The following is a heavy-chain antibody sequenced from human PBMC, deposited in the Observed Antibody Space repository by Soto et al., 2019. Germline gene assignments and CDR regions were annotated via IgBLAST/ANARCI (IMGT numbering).Heavy chain of an antibody. CDR2: INPNSGGT. CDR3: ARDRIMITPGALDY. Sequence: ASVKVSCKASGYTFTGYYMHWVRQAPGQGLEWMGWINPNSGGTNYAQKFQGWVTMTRDTSISTAYMELSRLRSDDTAVYYCARDRIMITPGALDYWGQGTLVTVSS. CDR1: GYTFTGYY. J-gene: IGHJ4*02. D-gene: IGHD3-16*01. V-gene: IGHV1-2*04.